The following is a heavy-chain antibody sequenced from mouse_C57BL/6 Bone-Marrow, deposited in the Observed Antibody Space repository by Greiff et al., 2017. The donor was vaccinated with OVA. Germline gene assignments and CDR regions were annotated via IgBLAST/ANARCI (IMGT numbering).Heavy chain of an antibody. CDR2: IYPRSGNT. Sequence: VKLMESGAELARPGASVKLSCKASGYTFTSYGISWVKQRTGQGLEWIGEIYPRSGNTYYNEKFKGKATLTADKSSSTAYMELRSLTSEDSAVYFCARDDGYHFFYAMDYWGQGTSVTVSS. CDR1: GYTFTSYG. D-gene: IGHD2-3*01. CDR3: ARDDGYHFFYAMDY. J-gene: IGHJ4*01. V-gene: IGHV1-81*01.